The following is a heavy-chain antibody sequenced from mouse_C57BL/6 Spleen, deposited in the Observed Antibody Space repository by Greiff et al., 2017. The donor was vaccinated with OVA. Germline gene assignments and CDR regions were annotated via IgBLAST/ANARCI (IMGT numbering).Heavy chain of an antibody. CDR3: AKNSGSSYVGYYFDY. V-gene: IGHV2-5*01. D-gene: IGHD1-1*01. CDR1: GFSLTSYG. CDR2: IWRGGST. Sequence: QVQLQQSGPGLVQPSQSLSITCTVSGFSLTSYGVHWVRQSPGKGLEWLGVIWRGGSTDYNAAFMSRLSITKDNSKSQVFFKMNSLQADDTAIYYCAKNSGSSYVGYYFDYWGQGTTLTVSS. J-gene: IGHJ2*01.